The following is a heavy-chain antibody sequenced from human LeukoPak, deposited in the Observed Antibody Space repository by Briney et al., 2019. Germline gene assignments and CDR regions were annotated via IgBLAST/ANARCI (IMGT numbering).Heavy chain of an antibody. V-gene: IGHV3-33*01. Sequence: PGGSLRLSCAASGFTFSSYGMHWVRQAPGKGLEWVAVIWYDGSNKYYADSVKGRFTISRDNSKNTLYLQMNSLRAEDTAVYYCARDMTRYYGMDVWGQGTTVTVSS. J-gene: IGHJ6*02. CDR3: ARDMTRYYGMDV. CDR1: GFTFSSYG. CDR2: IWYDGSNK. D-gene: IGHD2-21*02.